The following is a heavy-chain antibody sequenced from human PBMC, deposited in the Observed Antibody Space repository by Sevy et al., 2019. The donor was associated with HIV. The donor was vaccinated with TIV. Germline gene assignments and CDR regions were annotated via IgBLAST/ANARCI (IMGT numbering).Heavy chain of an antibody. D-gene: IGHD3-10*01. CDR2: IWYDGSNK. J-gene: IGHJ4*02. V-gene: IGHV3-33*01. CDR3: ARDHRPHYYGSGSYYEIDY. Sequence: GGSLRLSCAASGFTFSSYGMHWVRQAPGKGLEWVAVIWYDGSNKYYADSVKGRFTISRDNSKNKLYLQMNSLRAEDTAVYYCARDHRPHYYGSGSYYEIDYWGQGTLVTVSS. CDR1: GFTFSSYG.